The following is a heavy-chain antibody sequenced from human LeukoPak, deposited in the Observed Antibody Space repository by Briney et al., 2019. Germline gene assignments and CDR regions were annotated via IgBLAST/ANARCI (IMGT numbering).Heavy chain of an antibody. Sequence: GALRLSCSASGFTFSKYWMLWVRQAPGKGLESVSRINTDGTVTTYADSVKGRFTVSRDNADNTMFLQMNSVRDEDTAVYYCATKQWLAPPPDSWGQGTPVTVSS. CDR3: ATKQWLAPPPDS. V-gene: IGHV3-74*01. D-gene: IGHD6-19*01. CDR2: INTDGTVT. J-gene: IGHJ4*02. CDR1: GFTFSKYW.